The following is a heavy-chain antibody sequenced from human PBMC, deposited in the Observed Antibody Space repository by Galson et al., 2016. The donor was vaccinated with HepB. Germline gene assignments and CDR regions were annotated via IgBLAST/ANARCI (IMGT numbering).Heavy chain of an antibody. CDR3: AKDVNIRAVGSYGFDV. Sequence: SLRLSCAASGFSFNSHAMSWVRQAPGKGLEWVSAISGSVGTTSYADSVKGRFNISRDKSKNMIYLQMNSLRVEDTALYYCAKDVNIRAVGSYGFDVWGHGTTVTVSS. CDR1: GFSFNSHA. D-gene: IGHD6-19*01. J-gene: IGHJ6*02. CDR2: ISGSVGTT. V-gene: IGHV3-23*01.